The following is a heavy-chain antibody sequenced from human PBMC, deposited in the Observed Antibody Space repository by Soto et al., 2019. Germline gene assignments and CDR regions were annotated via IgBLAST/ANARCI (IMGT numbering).Heavy chain of an antibody. V-gene: IGHV1-18*04. D-gene: IGHD1-26*01. CDR3: AGDHRGTGEWELLRAYYYYGMDV. CDR2: ISAYNGNT. J-gene: IGHJ6*02. CDR1: GYTFTSYG. Sequence: QVQLVQSGAEVKKPGASVKVSCKASGYTFTSYGISWVRQAPGQGLEWMGWISAYNGNTNYAQKLQGRVTMTTDTSTSTAYLELRSLRSDATAVYYCAGDHRGTGEWELLRAYYYYGMDVWGQGTTVTVSS.